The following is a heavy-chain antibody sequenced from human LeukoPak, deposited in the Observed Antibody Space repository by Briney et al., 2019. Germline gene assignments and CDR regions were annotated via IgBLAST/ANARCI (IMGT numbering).Heavy chain of an antibody. D-gene: IGHD3-22*01. CDR1: GGTFSSYA. CDR2: IIPIFGTA. V-gene: IGHV1-69*13. J-gene: IGHJ4*02. CDR3: ARGSTPYDSSGYPDY. Sequence: ASVKVSCKASGGTFSSYAISWVRQAPGQGLEWMGGIIPIFGTANYAQKFQGRVTITADESTSTAHMELSSLRSEDTAVYYCARGSTPYDSSGYPDYWGQGTLVTVSS.